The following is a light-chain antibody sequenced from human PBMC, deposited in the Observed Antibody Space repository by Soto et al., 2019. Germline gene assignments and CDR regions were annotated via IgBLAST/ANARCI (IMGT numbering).Light chain of an antibody. CDR2: GAS. V-gene: IGKV1-39*01. CDR1: ESIRSY. Sequence: DIQMTQSPSSLSASVGDRITITCRASESIRSYLNWYQQKPGKAPKLLIYGASSLQSGVPSRFSGSVSGPDFTLTINSLQPEDFATYDCQQSYSTPRFTLGPGTKVDIK. J-gene: IGKJ3*01. CDR3: QQSYSTPRFT.